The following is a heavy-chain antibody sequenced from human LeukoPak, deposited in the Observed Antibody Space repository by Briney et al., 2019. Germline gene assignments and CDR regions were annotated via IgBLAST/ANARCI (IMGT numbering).Heavy chain of an antibody. Sequence: SETLSLTCAVYGGSFSGYYWSWIRQPPGKGLEWIGEINHSGSTNYNPSLKSRVTISVDTSKNQFSLKLSSVTAADTAVYYCARDPGQYYDTSDNWFDPWGQGTLVTVSS. V-gene: IGHV4-34*01. D-gene: IGHD3-22*01. CDR2: INHSGST. CDR1: GGSFSGYY. J-gene: IGHJ5*02. CDR3: ARDPGQYYDTSDNWFDP.